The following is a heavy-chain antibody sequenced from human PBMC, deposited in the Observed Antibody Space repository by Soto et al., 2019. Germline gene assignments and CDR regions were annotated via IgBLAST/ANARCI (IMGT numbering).Heavy chain of an antibody. D-gene: IGHD6-19*01. Sequence: PETQSLTCPVAGYSISSASYWALIRPHPGKGPEWIASIYHGGTTFYNPSLKSRITISVDTSNNQFSLKLTSVTAADTAVYYCARVHVMVVAGSTFDYWGHGNLVNVSS. CDR2: IYHGGTT. V-gene: IGHV4-38-2*01. J-gene: IGHJ4*01. CDR1: GYSISSASY. CDR3: ARVHVMVVAGSTFDY.